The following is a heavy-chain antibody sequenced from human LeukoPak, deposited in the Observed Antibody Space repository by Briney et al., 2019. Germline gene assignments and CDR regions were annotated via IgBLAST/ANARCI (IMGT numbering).Heavy chain of an antibody. CDR3: ARHGQSSFDY. V-gene: IGHV3-7*03. J-gene: IGHJ4*02. Sequence: GESLKISCKGSGFIFTSRWMGWVRQAPGEGLEWVANINEDASDIYYVDSVRGRFTISRDNARNSVFLQMNALRVEDTALYYCARHGQSSFDYWGQGIMVTVSS. CDR1: GFIFTSRW. D-gene: IGHD4-17*01. CDR2: INEDASDI.